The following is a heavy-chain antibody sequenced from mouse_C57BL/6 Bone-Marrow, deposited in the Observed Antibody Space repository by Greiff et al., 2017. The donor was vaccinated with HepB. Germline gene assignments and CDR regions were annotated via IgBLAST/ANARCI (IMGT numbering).Heavy chain of an antibody. J-gene: IGHJ4*01. Sequence: EVKLMESGAELVRPGASVKLSCKASGFNIKDDYMHWVKQRPEQGLEWIGWIDPENGDTEYDSKFQGKANITADPSSNSAYLDLSSLTSENTAVYYCTTWVAYAMDYWGQGTSVTVSS. V-gene: IGHV14-4*01. CDR2: IDPENGDT. D-gene: IGHD1-1*02. CDR1: GFNIKDDY. CDR3: TTWVAYAMDY.